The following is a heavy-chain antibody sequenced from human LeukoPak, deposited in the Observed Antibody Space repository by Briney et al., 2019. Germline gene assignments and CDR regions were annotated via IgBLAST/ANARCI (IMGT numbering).Heavy chain of an antibody. V-gene: IGHV1-69*04. Sequence: SVKVSCKASGYTFTNYGISWVRQAPGQGLEWMGNIIASLEMTNYAQKFQGRVTITADTSTSTAYMELSSLRSEDTAVYYCARSSMVRRIHFDYWGQGTLVTVSS. CDR1: GYTFTNYG. CDR2: IIASLEMT. J-gene: IGHJ4*02. CDR3: ARSSMVRRIHFDY. D-gene: IGHD3-10*01.